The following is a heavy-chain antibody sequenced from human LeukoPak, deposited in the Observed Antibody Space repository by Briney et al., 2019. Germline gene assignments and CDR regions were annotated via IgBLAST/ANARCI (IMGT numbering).Heavy chain of an antibody. CDR1: GFTFSSYA. Sequence: PGGSLRLSCAASGFTFSSYAMSWVRQAPGKGLEWGSAISGSGGSTYYADSVKGRFTISRDNSKNTLYLKMNSLRAEDTAVYYCAKIRGRYQLLFGFDYWGQGTLVTVSS. CDR2: ISGSGGST. CDR3: AKIRGRYQLLFGFDY. V-gene: IGHV3-23*01. J-gene: IGHJ4*02. D-gene: IGHD2-2*01.